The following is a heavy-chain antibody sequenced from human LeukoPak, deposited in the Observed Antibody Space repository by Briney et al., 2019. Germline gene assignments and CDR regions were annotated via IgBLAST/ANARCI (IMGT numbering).Heavy chain of an antibody. CDR3: ARVPTSSWPSPDY. CDR1: GGPFSGHY. J-gene: IGHJ4*02. V-gene: IGHV4-34*01. D-gene: IGHD6-13*01. CDR2: INHSGST. Sequence: SQTLSLTCAVYGGPFSGHYWSWVRQPPGKGLEWIGEINHSGSTNYNPSLTSRVTMSVDTSKNQFSLRLTSVTAADTAFYYCARVPTSSWPSPDYWGQGTLVTVSS.